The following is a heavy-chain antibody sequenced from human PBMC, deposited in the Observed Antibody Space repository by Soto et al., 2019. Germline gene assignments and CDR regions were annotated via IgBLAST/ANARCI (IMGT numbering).Heavy chain of an antibody. CDR1: GDSLSTSSVA. J-gene: IGHJ4*02. CDR3: ARGKNSAFDY. D-gene: IGHD5-18*01. Sequence: TLSLTCAISGDSLSTSSVAWNWIRQSPSGGLEWLGRTGYSSKWYNDYAESVKGRITISPDTSRNQFSLQLDSVTPDDTAVYYCARGKNSAFDYWGQGTLVTVSS. V-gene: IGHV6-1*01. CDR2: TGYSSKWYN.